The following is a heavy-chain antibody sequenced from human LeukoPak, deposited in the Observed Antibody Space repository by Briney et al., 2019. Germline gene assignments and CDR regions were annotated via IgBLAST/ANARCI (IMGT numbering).Heavy chain of an antibody. CDR3: ARDKYYDILTGSPHNDY. CDR2: ISAYNGNT. Sequence: ASVKVSCKASGYTFTSYGISWVRQAPGQGLEWMGWISAYNGNTNYAQKLQGRVTMTTDTSTSTAYMELRSLRSDDTAVYYCARDKYYDILTGSPHNDYWGQGTLVTVSS. J-gene: IGHJ4*02. V-gene: IGHV1-18*01. CDR1: GYTFTSYG. D-gene: IGHD3-9*01.